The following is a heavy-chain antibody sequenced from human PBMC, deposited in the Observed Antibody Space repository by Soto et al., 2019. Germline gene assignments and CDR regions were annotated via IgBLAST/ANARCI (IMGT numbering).Heavy chain of an antibody. V-gene: IGHV3-23*01. J-gene: IGHJ3*02. CDR1: GFTFSSYA. D-gene: IGHD2-15*01. CDR2: ISGSGGST. CDR3: ARDHKRGGRRTGAFDI. Sequence: PGGSLRLSCAASGFTFSSYAMSWVRQAPGKGLEWVSAISGSGGSTYYADSVKGRFTISRDNSKNTLYLQMNSLRAEDTAVYYCARDHKRGGRRTGAFDIWGQGTMVTVSS.